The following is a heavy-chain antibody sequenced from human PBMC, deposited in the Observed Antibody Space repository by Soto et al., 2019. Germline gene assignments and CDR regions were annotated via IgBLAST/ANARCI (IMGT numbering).Heavy chain of an antibody. Sequence: EVQLVESGGDLVQPGGSLRLSCAASGFTFSNFWMSWVRQTPGRGLEWVANMNQDGSEKYYLDSVRGRFTISRDNAKNSLSLQINSLRAEDTAVYYFAKDASGWSVTWGQGTPVIVSS. J-gene: IGHJ5*02. D-gene: IGHD6-19*01. CDR1: GFTFSNFW. CDR3: AKDASGWSVT. V-gene: IGHV3-7*04. CDR2: MNQDGSEK.